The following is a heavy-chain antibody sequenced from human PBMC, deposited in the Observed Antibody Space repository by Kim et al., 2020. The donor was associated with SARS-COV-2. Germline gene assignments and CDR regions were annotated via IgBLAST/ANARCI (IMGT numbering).Heavy chain of an antibody. CDR2: IRRSAVGGTT. J-gene: IGHJ5*02. V-gene: IGHV3-49*04. D-gene: IGHD1-26*01. CDR3: SRVYCTTTICFFDP. CDR1: GFIFGDYA. Sequence: GGSLRLSCTASGFIFGDYAMNWVRQAPGKGLEWVGFIRRSAVGGTTEHAASVKGRFTISRDDSKSIAYLQMNSLKTEDTAMYYCSRVYCTTTICFFDPWGQGTLVTVSS.